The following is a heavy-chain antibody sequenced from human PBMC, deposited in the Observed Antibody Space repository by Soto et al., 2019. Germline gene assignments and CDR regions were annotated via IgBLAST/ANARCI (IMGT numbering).Heavy chain of an antibody. CDR1: GGSVNNANYF. D-gene: IGHD4-17*01. J-gene: IGHJ6*02. CDR2: IYSSGST. V-gene: IGHV4-31*01. Sequence: QVRLEESGPGLVKPSETLSLICSVSGGSVNNANYFWNWIRHHPENGLEWIGYIYSSGSTRYNPSFKTLATLSIDTSKYQFSRRLNSVTVADTAVYFCARDADYGGSRGGMDVWGRGTTVTVSS. CDR3: ARDADYGGSRGGMDV.